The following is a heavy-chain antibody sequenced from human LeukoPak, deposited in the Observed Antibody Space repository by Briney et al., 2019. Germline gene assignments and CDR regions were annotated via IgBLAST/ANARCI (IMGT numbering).Heavy chain of an antibody. J-gene: IGHJ3*02. D-gene: IGHD6-13*01. Sequence: GGSLRLSCAASGFTFSSYAMSWVRQAPGKGLEWVSAISAGGGSTYYADSVKGRFTISRDNAKNSLYLQMNSLRAEDTAVYYCARVALAAAGSAFDIWGQGTMVTVSS. CDR1: GFTFSSYA. CDR2: ISAGGGST. V-gene: IGHV3-23*01. CDR3: ARVALAAAGSAFDI.